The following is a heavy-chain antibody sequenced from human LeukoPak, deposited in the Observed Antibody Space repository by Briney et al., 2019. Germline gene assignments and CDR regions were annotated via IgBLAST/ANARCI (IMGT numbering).Heavy chain of an antibody. D-gene: IGHD5-12*01. CDR1: GGSFSGYY. J-gene: IGHJ4*02. V-gene: IGHV4-34*01. Sequence: SETLSLTCAVYGGSFSGYYWSWIRQPPGKGLEWIGEINHSGSTYYNPSLKSRVTISVDTSKNQFSLKLSSVTAADTAVYYRARATWAYGGYVPGNYFDYWGQGTLVTVSS. CDR2: INHSGST. CDR3: ARATWAYGGYVPGNYFDY.